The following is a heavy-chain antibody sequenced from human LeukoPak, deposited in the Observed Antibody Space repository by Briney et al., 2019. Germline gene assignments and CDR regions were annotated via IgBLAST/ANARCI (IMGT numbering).Heavy chain of an antibody. CDR1: GYTFTGYY. Sequence: ASVKVSCKASGYTFTGYYMHWVRQAPGQGLEWMGWINPNSGGTNYAQKFQGRVTMTRDTSISTAYMELSRLRSDDTAVYYCARARWDTVTTFGFDYWGQGTLVTVSS. J-gene: IGHJ4*02. V-gene: IGHV1-2*02. CDR3: ARARWDTVTTFGFDY. CDR2: INPNSGGT. D-gene: IGHD4-17*01.